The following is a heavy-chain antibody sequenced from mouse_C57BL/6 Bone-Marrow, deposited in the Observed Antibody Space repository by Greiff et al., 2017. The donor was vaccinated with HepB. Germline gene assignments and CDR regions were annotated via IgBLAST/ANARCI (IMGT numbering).Heavy chain of an antibody. Sequence: LEESGAELVKPGASVKISCKASGYAFSSYWMNWVKQRPGKGLEWIGQIYPGDGDTNYNGKFKGKATLTADKSSSTAYMQLSSLTSEDSAVYFCAREGQPRGFDYWGQGTTLTVSS. CDR2: IYPGDGDT. CDR3: AREGQPRGFDY. V-gene: IGHV1-80*01. D-gene: IGHD6-1*01. CDR1: GYAFSSYW. J-gene: IGHJ2*01.